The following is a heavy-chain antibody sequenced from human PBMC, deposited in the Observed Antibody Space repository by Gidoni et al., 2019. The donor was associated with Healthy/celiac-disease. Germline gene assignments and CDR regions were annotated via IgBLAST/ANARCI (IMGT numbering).Heavy chain of an antibody. Sequence: QLQLQESGPGLVKPSETLSLPCTVSGGSIRSSSYYWGWIRHPPGKGLEWIGSIYYSGSTYYNPSLKSLVTIAVETSKNQFSLKLRSVTAEDTAGYYCARQVDRGYYIDYYYGMDGWGQGTTVTVSS. D-gene: IGHD3-3*01. J-gene: IGHJ6*02. V-gene: IGHV4-39*01. CDR1: GGSIRSSSYY. CDR3: ARQVDRGYYIDYYYGMDG. CDR2: IYYSGST.